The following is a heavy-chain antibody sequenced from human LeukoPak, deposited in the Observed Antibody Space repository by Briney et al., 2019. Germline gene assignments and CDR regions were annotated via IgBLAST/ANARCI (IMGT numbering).Heavy chain of an antibody. Sequence: GGSLRLSCAASGFTFSSYSMHWVRQAPGKGLEWVAVISYDGRNTLYADSVKGRFTISRDNSKNTLYLQMNSLRTEDTAVYNCAKDTSSWHVDYWGQGTLVTVFS. CDR1: GFTFSSYS. CDR2: ISYDGRNT. CDR3: AKDTSSWHVDY. D-gene: IGHD6-13*01. V-gene: IGHV3-30*18. J-gene: IGHJ4*02.